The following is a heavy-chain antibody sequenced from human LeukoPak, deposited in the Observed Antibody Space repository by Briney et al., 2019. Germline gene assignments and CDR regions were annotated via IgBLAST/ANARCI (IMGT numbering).Heavy chain of an antibody. CDR1: GGSISSGDYY. CDR2: IYYSGST. J-gene: IGHJ4*02. Sequence: SETLSLTCTVSGGSISSGDYYWRWIRQPPGKGLEWIEYIYYSGSTYYNPSLKSRVTISVDTSKNQFSLKLSSVTAADTAVYYCARVRGYSSSWFDYWGQGTLVTVSS. D-gene: IGHD6-13*01. V-gene: IGHV4-30-4*02. CDR3: ARVRGYSSSWFDY.